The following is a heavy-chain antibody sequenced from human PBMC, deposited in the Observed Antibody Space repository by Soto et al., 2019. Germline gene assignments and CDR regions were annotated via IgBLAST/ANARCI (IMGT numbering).Heavy chain of an antibody. CDR1: GYTFTSYY. D-gene: IGHD3-3*01. J-gene: IGHJ6*03. V-gene: IGHV1-46*03. CDR2: INPSGGST. CDR3: ARGEGITIFGVVINYYMDV. Sequence: GASVKVSCKASGYTFTSYYMHWVRQAPGQGLEWMGIINPSGGSTSYAQKFQGRVTMTRDTSTSTVYMELSSLRSEDTAVYYCARGEGITIFGVVINYYMDVWGKGTKVTVSS.